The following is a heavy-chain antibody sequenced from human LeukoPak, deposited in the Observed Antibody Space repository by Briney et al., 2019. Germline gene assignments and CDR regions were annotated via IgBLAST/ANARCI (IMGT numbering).Heavy chain of an antibody. D-gene: IGHD2-2*01. CDR2: ISSGGTTK. CDR3: AGPTCLRGGYCSTNF. V-gene: IGHV3-48*03. Sequence: GGSLRLSCAASGFTFTNYEMNWVRQAPGKGLQWVSYISSGGTTKYYADSVKGRFTISRDNAKKSLYLQMNSLRAEDTAAYYCAGPTCLRGGYCSTNFWGQGTLVTVSS. CDR1: GFTFTNYE. J-gene: IGHJ4*02.